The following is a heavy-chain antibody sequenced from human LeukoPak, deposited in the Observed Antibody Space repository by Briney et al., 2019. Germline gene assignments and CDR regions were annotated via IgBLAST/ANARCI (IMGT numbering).Heavy chain of an antibody. CDR2: ISSNGGST. CDR1: GFTFSNYV. V-gene: IGHV3-64*01. Sequence: GGSLRLSCTASGFTFSNYVMHWVRQAPGKGLEYVSAISSNGGSTYYAYSVRDRFTISRDNSQNTLYLQMGSLRAEDMAVYYCARDDSTVTPRGLGGGLDYWGQGTLVTVSS. D-gene: IGHD4-17*01. J-gene: IGHJ4*02. CDR3: ARDDSTVTPRGLGGGLDY.